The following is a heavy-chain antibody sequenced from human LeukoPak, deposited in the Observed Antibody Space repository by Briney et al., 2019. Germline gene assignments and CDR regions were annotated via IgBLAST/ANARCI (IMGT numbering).Heavy chain of an antibody. Sequence: PPGGSLRLSCAASGFTFSSYTMSWVRQASGKGLEWVSAISGSGGSTYYADSVKGRFTISRDNSKNTLYLQMNSLRAEDTAVYYCARDGSSSHAFDIWGQGTMVTVSS. CDR2: ISGSGGST. D-gene: IGHD6-6*01. J-gene: IGHJ3*02. CDR1: GFTFSSYT. CDR3: ARDGSSSHAFDI. V-gene: IGHV3-23*01.